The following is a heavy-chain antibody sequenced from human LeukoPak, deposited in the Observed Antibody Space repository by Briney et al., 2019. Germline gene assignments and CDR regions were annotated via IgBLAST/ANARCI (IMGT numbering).Heavy chain of an antibody. CDR3: ARDRGASGLFCDY. J-gene: IGHJ4*02. D-gene: IGHD3-3*01. CDR1: GYTFTSYG. Sequence: ASVKVSCKASGYTFTSYGISWVRQAPGQGLEWMGWINPNSGGTNYAQKFQGRVTMTRDTSISTAYMELSRLRSDDTAVYYCARDRGASGLFCDYWGQGTLVTVSS. V-gene: IGHV1-2*02. CDR2: INPNSGGT.